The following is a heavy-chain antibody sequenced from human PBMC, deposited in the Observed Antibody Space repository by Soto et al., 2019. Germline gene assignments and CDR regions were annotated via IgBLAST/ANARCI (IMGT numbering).Heavy chain of an antibody. J-gene: IGHJ4*02. CDR1: GYTFATYG. CDR3: ARARAEYSSSFLYYFDS. V-gene: IGHV1-18*01. Sequence: ASVKVSCKASGYTFATYGITWVRQAPGQGLEWVAWISVHTGDTKYAQKLQGRVTLTTDTFTTTAYMELRGLTSDDTAIYYCARARAEYSSSFLYYFDSWGQGTLVTVSS. CDR2: ISVHTGDT. D-gene: IGHD6-6*01.